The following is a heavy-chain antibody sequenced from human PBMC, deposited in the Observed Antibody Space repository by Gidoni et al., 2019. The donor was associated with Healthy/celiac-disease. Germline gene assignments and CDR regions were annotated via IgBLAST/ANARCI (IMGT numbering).Heavy chain of an antibody. D-gene: IGHD2-21*02. V-gene: IGHV4-30-4*01. Sequence: QVQLQESGPGLVKPSQTLSLTCTVSGGSISSGDYYWSWIRQPPGKGLEWIGYSYYSGSTYYNPSLKSRVTISVDTSKNQFSLKLSSVTAADTAVYYCARAGAYCGGDCSSLFDYWGQGTLVTVSS. CDR3: ARAGAYCGGDCSSLFDY. CDR1: GGSISSGDYY. J-gene: IGHJ4*02. CDR2: SYYSGST.